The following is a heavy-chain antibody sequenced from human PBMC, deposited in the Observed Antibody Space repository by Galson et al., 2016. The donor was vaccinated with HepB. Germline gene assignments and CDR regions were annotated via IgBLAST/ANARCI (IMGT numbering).Heavy chain of an antibody. Sequence: SVKVSCKASGFNFGSKAINWVRQARGQHLEWIGWIVFGSGNTNFAQDLQERVTFARDISTNTVHMDLGGLTSDDTAVYYCAMDRLGGLDYWGQGTQVTVS. D-gene: IGHD1-26*01. CDR2: IVFGSGNT. CDR3: AMDRLGGLDY. CDR1: GFNFGSKA. J-gene: IGHJ4*02. V-gene: IGHV1-58*02.